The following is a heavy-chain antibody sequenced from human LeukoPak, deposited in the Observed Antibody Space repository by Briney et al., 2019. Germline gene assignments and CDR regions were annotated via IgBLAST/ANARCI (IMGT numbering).Heavy chain of an antibody. J-gene: IGHJ4*02. D-gene: IGHD3-10*01. CDR2: IYYSGST. V-gene: IGHV4-59*01. Sequence: PSETLSLTCTVSGGSISSYYGSWIRQPPGKGLEWIGNIYYSGSTNYNPSLKSRVTISVDTSKNQFSLKLSSVTAADTAVYYCARDITYYYDSGSYYGNFDYWGQGTLVTVSS. CDR1: GGSISSYY. CDR3: ARDITYYYDSGSYYGNFDY.